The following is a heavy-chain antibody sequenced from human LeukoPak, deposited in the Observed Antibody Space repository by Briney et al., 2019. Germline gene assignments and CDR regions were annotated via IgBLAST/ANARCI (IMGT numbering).Heavy chain of an antibody. V-gene: IGHV1-2*02. J-gene: IGHJ6*03. Sequence: ASVKVSCKASGYTFTGYYMHWVRQAPRQGLEWVGWINPNSGGTNYAQKFQGRVTITSDTSISTAYMELSRLRSDDTAVYYCARELRAVFGSYYYYYIDVWGKGTTVTVSS. D-gene: IGHD3-10*02. CDR2: INPNSGGT. CDR1: GYTFTGYY. CDR3: ARELRAVFGSYYYYYIDV.